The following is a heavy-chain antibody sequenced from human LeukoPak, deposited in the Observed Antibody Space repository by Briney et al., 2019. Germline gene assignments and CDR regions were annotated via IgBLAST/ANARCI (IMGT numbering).Heavy chain of an antibody. Sequence: SETLSLTCAVYGGSFSGYYWSWIRQPPGRGLEWIGEINHSGSTNYNPSLKSRVTISVDTSKNQFSLKLSSVTAADTAVYYCASTTVAAAPAYFDYWGQGTLVTVSS. CDR2: INHSGST. D-gene: IGHD6-19*01. V-gene: IGHV4-34*01. CDR3: ASTTVAAAPAYFDY. CDR1: GGSFSGYY. J-gene: IGHJ4*02.